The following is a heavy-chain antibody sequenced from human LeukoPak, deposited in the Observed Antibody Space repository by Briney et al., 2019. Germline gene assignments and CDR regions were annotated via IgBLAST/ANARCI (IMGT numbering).Heavy chain of an antibody. J-gene: IGHJ6*02. CDR1: GDIVFNDTAA. V-gene: IGHV6-1*01. CDR3: ARLRRYIKQATSGMDV. D-gene: IGHD5-18*01. CDR2: TYYRSKWYY. Sequence: SQTLSLTCAISGDIVFNDTAAWSWIRQSPSRGLEWLGRTYYRSKWYYDYAISVKSRMTIDLETSKNRFSLHLNSVTPDDTAVYYCARLRRYIKQATSGMDVWGQGTTVTVSS.